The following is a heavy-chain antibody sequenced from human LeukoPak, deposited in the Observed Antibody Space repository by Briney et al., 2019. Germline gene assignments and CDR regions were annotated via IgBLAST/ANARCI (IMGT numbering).Heavy chain of an antibody. J-gene: IGHJ4*02. Sequence: SEALSLTCAVYGGSFSGYYWSWIRQPPGKGLEWIGEINHSGSTNYNPSLKSRVTISVDTSKNQFSLKLSSVTAADTAVYYCARKVTIFGVVIGYYYFDYWGQGTLVTVSS. CDR2: INHSGST. CDR1: GGSFSGYY. D-gene: IGHD3-3*01. V-gene: IGHV4-34*01. CDR3: ARKVTIFGVVIGYYYFDY.